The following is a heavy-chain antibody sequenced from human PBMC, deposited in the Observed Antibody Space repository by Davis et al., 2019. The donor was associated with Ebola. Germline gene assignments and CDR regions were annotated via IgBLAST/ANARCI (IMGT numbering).Heavy chain of an antibody. CDR1: GYIFTTYW. J-gene: IGHJ4*02. CDR3: ARPYGTSLYYFDY. D-gene: IGHD4-17*01. Sequence: PGGSLRLSCKTSGYIFTTYWIAWVRQMPGKGLEWMGIIYPGDSDTRYSPSFQGQVTISADESISTAYLQWSNLEASDTAMYYCARPYGTSLYYFDYWGQGTLVTVSS. CDR2: IYPGDSDT. V-gene: IGHV5-51*01.